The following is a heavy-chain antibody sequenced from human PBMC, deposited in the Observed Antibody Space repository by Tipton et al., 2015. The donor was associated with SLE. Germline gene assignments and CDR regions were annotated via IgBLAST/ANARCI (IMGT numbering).Heavy chain of an antibody. D-gene: IGHD2-2*01. CDR3: ARGPTGSSAREDT. V-gene: IGHV4-34*01. J-gene: IGHJ4*02. CDR2: IDHSGST. Sequence: LRLSCAVYGGSFSGFYWNWIRQPPGKGLEWNGEIDHSGSTNYNPSLKSRVTISLDTSKNQFSLKLSSVTAADTAVYYCARGPTGSSAREDTWGQGTLVTVSS. CDR1: GGSFSGFY.